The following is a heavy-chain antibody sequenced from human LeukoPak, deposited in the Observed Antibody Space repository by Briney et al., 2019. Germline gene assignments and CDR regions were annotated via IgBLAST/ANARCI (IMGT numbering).Heavy chain of an antibody. J-gene: IGHJ4*02. Sequence: GGSLRLSCAASGFTFSSYAIHWVRQAPGKGLGWVAVISFDGTDAFYADSVKGRFTISRDNSKNTLYLQVNSLRLDDTAVYYCAKRDNGGDSGIDYWGQGTLVTVSS. CDR2: ISFDGTDA. V-gene: IGHV3-30*04. CDR1: GFTFSSYA. CDR3: AKRDNGGDSGIDY. D-gene: IGHD4-23*01.